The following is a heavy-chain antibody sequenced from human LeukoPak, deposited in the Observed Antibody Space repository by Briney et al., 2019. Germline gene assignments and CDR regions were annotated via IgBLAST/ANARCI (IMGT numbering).Heavy chain of an antibody. V-gene: IGHV1-69*04. CDR1: GGTFSSYA. CDR3: ARASGYPRYYFDY. J-gene: IGHJ4*02. Sequence: ASVKVSCKASGGTFSSYAISWVRQAPGQGLEWMGRIIPILGIANYAQKFQGRATITADKSTSTAYMELSSLRSEDTAVYYCARASGYPRYYFDYWGQGTLVTVSS. D-gene: IGHD6-25*01. CDR2: IIPILGIA.